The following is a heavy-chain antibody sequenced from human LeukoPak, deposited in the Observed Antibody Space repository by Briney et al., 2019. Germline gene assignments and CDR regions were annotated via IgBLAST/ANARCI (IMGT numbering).Heavy chain of an antibody. J-gene: IGHJ4*02. Sequence: GGSLRLSCAASGFTFSSYGMHWVRQAPGKGLEWVAVISYDGSNKYYADSVKGRFTISRDNSKNTLYLQMNSLRAEDTAVYYCAKRQYYYDSSGPADPKYYFDYWGQGTLVTVSS. CDR3: AKRQYYYDSSGPADPKYYFDY. D-gene: IGHD3-22*01. CDR1: GFTFSSYG. CDR2: ISYDGSNK. V-gene: IGHV3-30*18.